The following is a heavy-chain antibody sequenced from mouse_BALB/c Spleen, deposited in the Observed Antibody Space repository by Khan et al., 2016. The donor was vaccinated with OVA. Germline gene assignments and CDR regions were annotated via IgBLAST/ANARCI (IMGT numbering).Heavy chain of an antibody. J-gene: IGHJ4*01. Sequence: VQLQESGPELKKPGETVKISCKASGYSFTNYGINWVKQSPGKALKWMGWINTYTGEPTYADDFKGRFAFSLETSANTAYLQINILKNEDTATYFCARPPYFSYTLDYWGQGTSVTVSS. CDR1: GYSFTNYG. D-gene: IGHD2-10*01. V-gene: IGHV9-3-1*01. CDR3: ARPPYFSYTLDY. CDR2: INTYTGEP.